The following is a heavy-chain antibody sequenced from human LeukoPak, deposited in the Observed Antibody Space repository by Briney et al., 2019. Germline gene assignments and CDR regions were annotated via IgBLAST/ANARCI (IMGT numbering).Heavy chain of an antibody. CDR3: ARRISGGSSDY. V-gene: IGHV4-59*08. CDR1: GGSISSYH. CDR2: IYSSGST. D-gene: IGHD2-15*01. J-gene: IGHJ4*02. Sequence: PSETLSLTCTVSGGSISSYHWSWIRQPPGKGLEWIGYIYSSGSTSYNPSLKSRVAISVDTSKNQFSLKLSSVTAADTAVYYCARRISGGSSDYWGQGALVTVSS.